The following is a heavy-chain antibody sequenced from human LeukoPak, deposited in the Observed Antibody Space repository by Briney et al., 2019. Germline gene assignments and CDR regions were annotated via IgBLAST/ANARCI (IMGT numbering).Heavy chain of an antibody. Sequence: PGGSLRLSCAASGFTFSSYEMNWVRQAPGKGLEWVANIKQDGSEKYYVDSVKGRFTISRDNAKNSLYLQMNSLRAEDTAVYYCARDGGYSSSWDLDDAFDIWGQGTMVTVSS. D-gene: IGHD6-13*01. V-gene: IGHV3-7*01. J-gene: IGHJ3*02. CDR1: GFTFSSYE. CDR3: ARDGGYSSSWDLDDAFDI. CDR2: IKQDGSEK.